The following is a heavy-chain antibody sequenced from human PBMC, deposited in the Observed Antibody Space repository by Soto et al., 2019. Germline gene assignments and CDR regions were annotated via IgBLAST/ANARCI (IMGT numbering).Heavy chain of an antibody. CDR1: GDSVSSNSAA. Sequence: PSQTLSLTCAISGDSVSSNSAAWNWIRQSPSRGLEGLGRTYYRSRCYNDYAVSVKSRITINSDTAKNQFSLQLNSVTPEDSAVYYCARGDPYSYTTGFDSWGQGTPLTVSS. D-gene: IGHD3-16*02. V-gene: IGHV6-1*01. CDR2: TYYRSRCYN. J-gene: IGHJ4*02. CDR3: ARGDPYSYTTGFDS.